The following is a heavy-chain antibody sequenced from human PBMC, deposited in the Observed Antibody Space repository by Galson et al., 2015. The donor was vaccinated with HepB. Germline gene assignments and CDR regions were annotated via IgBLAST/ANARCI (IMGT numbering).Heavy chain of an antibody. D-gene: IGHD3-22*01. CDR2: ISSDGSNK. CDR3: ARNPPGYESNGYYEAHFLDY. CDR1: GFTFSSFP. Sequence: SLRLSCAASGFTFSSFPMHWVRQAPGKGLEWVALISSDGSNKNYADSVKGRFTISRDKSGNTLYLQMNNLRTEDTALYYCARNPPGYESNGYYEAHFLDYWGQGTLVTVSS. V-gene: IGHV3-30-3*01. J-gene: IGHJ4*02.